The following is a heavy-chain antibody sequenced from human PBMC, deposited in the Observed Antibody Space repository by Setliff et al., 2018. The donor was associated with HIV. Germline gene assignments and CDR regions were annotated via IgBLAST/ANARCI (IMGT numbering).Heavy chain of an antibody. V-gene: IGHV3-48*01. D-gene: IGHD2-2*02. CDR1: GFTFSTYS. Sequence: GGSLRLSCAASGFTFSTYSMTWVRQAPGKGLEWVSFISSSSSTIYYADSVRGRFTISRDSAKNSLYLEMNSLRAEDTALYYCARDDTGGKGYWYFDLWGRGTLVTVSS. J-gene: IGHJ2*01. CDR3: ARDDTGGKGYWYFDL. CDR2: ISSSSSTI.